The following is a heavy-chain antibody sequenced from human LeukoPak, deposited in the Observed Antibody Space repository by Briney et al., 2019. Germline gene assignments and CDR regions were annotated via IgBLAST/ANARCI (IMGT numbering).Heavy chain of an antibody. Sequence: VKVSCKASGYTFTSYGISWVRQAPGQGLEWMGWISAYNGNTNYAQKLQGRVTMTTDTSTSTAYMELRSLRSDGTAVYYCARSPTLIVVVPAAISPYYYYMDVWGKGTTVTVSS. V-gene: IGHV1-18*01. CDR2: ISAYNGNT. CDR1: GYTFTSYG. J-gene: IGHJ6*03. CDR3: ARSPTLIVVVPAAISPYYYYMDV. D-gene: IGHD2-2*01.